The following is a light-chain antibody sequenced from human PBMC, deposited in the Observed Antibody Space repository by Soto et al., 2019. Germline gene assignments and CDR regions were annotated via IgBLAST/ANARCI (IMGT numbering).Light chain of an antibody. CDR1: QSVSSY. J-gene: IGKJ5*01. V-gene: IGKV3-11*01. Sequence: EIVLTQSPATLSLSPGERATLSCRASQSVSSYLAWYQQKPGQAPRLLIYDASNRATGIPARFSGSGSGTDFTLTIRSLEPEDFAVYYCQQRSNWPLTCGQGTRLEIK. CDR3: QQRSNWPLT. CDR2: DAS.